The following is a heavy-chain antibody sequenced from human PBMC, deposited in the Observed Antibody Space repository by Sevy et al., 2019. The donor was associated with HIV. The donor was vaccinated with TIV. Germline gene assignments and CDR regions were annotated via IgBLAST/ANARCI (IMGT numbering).Heavy chain of an antibody. CDR3: ARAGWELRFDY. D-gene: IGHD1-26*01. CDR1: GGSISSYY. J-gene: IGHJ4*02. Sequence: SETLSLTCTVSGGSISSYYWSWIRQPPGKGLEWIGYIYYSGSTNYNPSLKSRVTISVDTSKNQFSLKLSSVTAADTAVYYCARAGWELRFDYWGQGTVVTVSS. CDR2: IYYSGST. V-gene: IGHV4-59*01.